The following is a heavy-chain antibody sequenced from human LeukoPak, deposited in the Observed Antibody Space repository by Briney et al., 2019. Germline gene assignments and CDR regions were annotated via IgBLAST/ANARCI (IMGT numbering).Heavy chain of an antibody. CDR2: INPNSGGT. CDR3: ARDTDSAPAFQFDP. Sequence: GASVKVSCKASGYTFTGYYMHWVRQAPGQGLEWMGWINPNSGGTNYAQRFQGRVTMTRDTSISTASMELSRLTSDDTAVYYCARDTDSAPAFQFDPWGQGTLVTVSS. J-gene: IGHJ5*02. D-gene: IGHD2-21*02. V-gene: IGHV1-2*02. CDR1: GYTFTGYY.